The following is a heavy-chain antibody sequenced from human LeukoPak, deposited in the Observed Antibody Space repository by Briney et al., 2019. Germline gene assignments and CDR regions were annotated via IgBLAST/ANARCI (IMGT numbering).Heavy chain of an antibody. J-gene: IGHJ4*02. Sequence: SQTLSLTCTVSGGSISSGGYYWSWIRQPPGKGLEWIGYIYHSGSTYYNPSLKSRVTISVDGSKNQFSLKLSSVTAADTAVYYCARDLNPFWSGYSDWGQGTLVTVSS. CDR1: GGSISSGGYY. CDR2: IYHSGST. V-gene: IGHV4-30-2*01. CDR3: ARDLNPFWSGYSD. D-gene: IGHD3-3*01.